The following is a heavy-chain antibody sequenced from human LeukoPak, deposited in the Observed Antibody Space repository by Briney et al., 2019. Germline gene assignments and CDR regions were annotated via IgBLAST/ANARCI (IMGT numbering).Heavy chain of an antibody. D-gene: IGHD3-10*01. J-gene: IGHJ4*02. V-gene: IGHV4-59*12. CDR3: ASSLYYYGSGSYSY. Sequence: SETLSLTCTVSGGSISSYYWSWIRQPPGKGLECIRYIYYSGSTNYNPSLRSRVTISVDTSKNQFSLKLSSVTAADTAVYYCASSLYYYGSGSYSYWGQGTLVTVSS. CDR2: IYYSGST. CDR1: GGSISSYY.